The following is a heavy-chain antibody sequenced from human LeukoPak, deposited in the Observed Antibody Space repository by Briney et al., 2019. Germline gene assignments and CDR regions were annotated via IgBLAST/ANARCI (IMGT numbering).Heavy chain of an antibody. D-gene: IGHD5-18*01. CDR2: IYYSGST. CDR3: ARGYSYGDVDY. CDR1: GGSISSITYY. J-gene: IGHJ4*02. Sequence: SETLSLTCTVSGGSISSITYYWSWIRQPPGKGLEWIGYIYYSGSTNYNPSLKSRVTISVDTSKNQFSLKLSSVTAADTAVYYCARGYSYGDVDYWGQGTLVTVSS. V-gene: IGHV4-61*01.